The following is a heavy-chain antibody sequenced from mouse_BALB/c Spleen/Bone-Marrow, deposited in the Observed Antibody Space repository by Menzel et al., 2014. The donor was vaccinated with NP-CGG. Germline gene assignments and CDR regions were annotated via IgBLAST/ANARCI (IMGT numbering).Heavy chain of an antibody. Sequence: VQLQQSGPELVKPGSSVKMSCKTSGYSFTDYTIHWVKQSHGKSLEWIGDFNPNNGGTDYNQKFQDKATLTVDKSSRTAFMEFRSLIFEDSAVYYCARARWYDYWGQGTTLTVSS. J-gene: IGHJ2*01. CDR1: GYSFTDYT. CDR3: ARARWYDY. CDR2: FNPNNGGT. D-gene: IGHD1-1*02. V-gene: IGHV1-22*01.